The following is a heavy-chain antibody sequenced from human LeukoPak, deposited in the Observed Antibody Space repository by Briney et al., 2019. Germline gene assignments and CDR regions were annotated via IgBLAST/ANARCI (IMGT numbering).Heavy chain of an antibody. CDR3: ARKAGRDGYNSVYYYYYMDV. CDR1: GYTFTGYY. D-gene: IGHD5-24*01. J-gene: IGHJ6*03. V-gene: IGHV1-2*06. CDR2: INPNSGGT. Sequence: ASVKVSCKASGYTFTGYYMHWVRQAPGQGLEWMGRINPNSGGTNYAQKFQGRVTMTRDTSISTAYMEPSRLRSDDTAVYYCARKAGRDGYNSVYYYYYMDVWGKGTTVTVSS.